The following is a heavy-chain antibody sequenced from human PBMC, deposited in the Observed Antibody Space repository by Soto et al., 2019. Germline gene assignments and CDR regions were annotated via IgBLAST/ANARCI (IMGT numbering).Heavy chain of an antibody. CDR3: ARDHRRPSVRHSYGMDV. J-gene: IGHJ6*02. CDR2: INPSGGST. Sequence: GASVKVSCKASGYTFTSYYMHWVRQAPGQGLEWMGIINPSGGSTSYAQKFQGRVTMTRDTSTSTVYMELSSLRSEDTAVYYCARDHRRPSVRHSYGMDVWGQGTTVTVSS. V-gene: IGHV1-46*01. CDR1: GYTFTSYY. D-gene: IGHD3-22*01.